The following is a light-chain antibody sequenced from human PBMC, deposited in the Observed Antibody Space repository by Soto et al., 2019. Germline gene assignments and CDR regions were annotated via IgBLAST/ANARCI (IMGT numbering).Light chain of an antibody. J-gene: IGKJ4*01. CDR3: QQYGNLPLT. Sequence: MLTQSPGTLSVSPGERATLSCRASQSVTINVAWYQQIPGQAPRLLIYGASTRATGVPARFSGGGSGTDFTLTISRLEPEDFAVYYCQQYGNLPLTFGGGTKVDIK. V-gene: IGKV3-15*01. CDR1: QSVTIN. CDR2: GAS.